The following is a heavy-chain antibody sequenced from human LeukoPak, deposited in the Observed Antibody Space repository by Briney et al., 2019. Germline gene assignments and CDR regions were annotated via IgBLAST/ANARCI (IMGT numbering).Heavy chain of an antibody. Sequence: GGSLRLSCAASGFTFSTYSMNWVRQAPGKGLEWVSSISSGSSFIYYADSVKGRFTISRDNAKNSLFLQMNSLRAEDTAVYYCARESNCYFYWGQGTLVTVSS. CDR1: GFTFSTYS. D-gene: IGHD3-22*01. J-gene: IGHJ4*02. CDR3: ARESNCYFY. V-gene: IGHV3-21*01. CDR2: ISSGSSFI.